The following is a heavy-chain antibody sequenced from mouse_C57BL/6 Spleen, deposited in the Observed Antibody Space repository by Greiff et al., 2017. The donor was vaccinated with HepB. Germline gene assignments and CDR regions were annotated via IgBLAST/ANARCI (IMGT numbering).Heavy chain of an antibody. V-gene: IGHV1-82*01. CDR2: IYPGDGDT. CDR1: GYAFSSSW. J-gene: IGHJ1*03. D-gene: IGHD1-1*01. CDR3: ARRTYYGSSYVGPGYFDV. Sequence: VKLMESGPELVKPGASVKISCKASGYAFSSSWMNWVKQRPGKGLEWIGRIYPGDGDTNYNGKFKGKATLTADKSSSTAYMQLSSLTSEDSAVYFCARRTYYGSSYVGPGYFDVWGTGTTVTVSS.